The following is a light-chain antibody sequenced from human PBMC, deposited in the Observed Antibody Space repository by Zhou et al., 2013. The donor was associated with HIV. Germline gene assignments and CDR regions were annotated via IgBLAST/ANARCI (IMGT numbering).Light chain of an antibody. CDR3: QQYGSSSWT. CDR1: QSVSSSY. J-gene: IGKJ1*01. Sequence: EIVLTQSPGTLSLSPGDRATLSCRASQSVSSSYLAWYQQKPGQAPRLLIYDASNRATGIPDRFSGSGSGTDFALTISRLEPEDFAVYYCQQYGSSSWTFGQGTKGGNQT. CDR2: DAS. V-gene: IGKV3-20*01.